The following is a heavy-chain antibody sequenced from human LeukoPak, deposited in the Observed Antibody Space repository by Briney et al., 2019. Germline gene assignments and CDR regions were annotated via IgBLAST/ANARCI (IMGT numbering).Heavy chain of an antibody. D-gene: IGHD2-15*01. CDR1: GFTFSRYW. Sequence: GGSLRLSCAASGFTFSRYWMHWVRQAPGKGPVWVSRINSDGSSTSYADSVKGRFTISRDNAKNTLYLQMNSLRAEDTAVYYCARESLTDIVVVGAFDIWSQGTMVTVSS. CDR3: ARESLTDIVVVGAFDI. V-gene: IGHV3-74*01. CDR2: INSDGSST. J-gene: IGHJ3*02.